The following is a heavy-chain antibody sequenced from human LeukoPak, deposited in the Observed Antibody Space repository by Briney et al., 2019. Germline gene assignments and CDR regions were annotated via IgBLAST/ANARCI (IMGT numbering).Heavy chain of an antibody. Sequence: PGGSLRLSCAASGFTFSSSAMSWVRQAPGKGLEWVANIKQDGSEKYYVDSVKGRFTISRDNAKNSLYLQMNSLRADDTAVYYCARDGPDSFDNWGQGTLVTVSS. J-gene: IGHJ4*02. V-gene: IGHV3-7*01. CDR1: GFTFSSSA. CDR3: ARDGPDSFDN. CDR2: IKQDGSEK.